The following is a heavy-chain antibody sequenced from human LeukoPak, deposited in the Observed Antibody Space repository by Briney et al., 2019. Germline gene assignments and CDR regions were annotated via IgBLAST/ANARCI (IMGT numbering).Heavy chain of an antibody. D-gene: IGHD2-2*01. J-gene: IGHJ4*02. V-gene: IGHV3-23*01. CDR2: ISGSGGNT. Sequence: GSLRLSSAASGFTFSSYAMSWVRQAPGKGLEWVSAISGSGGNTYYADSVKGRFTISRDNSKNTLYLLMNSLRAEDTAVYYCAKSRASSWYSDYWGQGTLVTVSS. CDR1: GFTFSSYA. CDR3: AKSRASSWYSDY.